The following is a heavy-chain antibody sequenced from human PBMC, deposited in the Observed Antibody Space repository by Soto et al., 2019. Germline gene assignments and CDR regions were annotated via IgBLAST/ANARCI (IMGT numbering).Heavy chain of an antibody. D-gene: IGHD6-13*01. V-gene: IGHV4-34*01. J-gene: IGHJ4*02. CDR1: GGSFSGYY. CDR3: ARAPRYSSSWYVPHYFDY. Sequence: PSETLSLTCAVYGGSFSGYYWSWIRQPPGKGLEWIGEINHSGSTNYNPSLKSRVTISVDTSKNQFSLKLSSVTAADTAVYYCARAPRYSSSWYVPHYFDYWGQGTXVTVSS. CDR2: INHSGST.